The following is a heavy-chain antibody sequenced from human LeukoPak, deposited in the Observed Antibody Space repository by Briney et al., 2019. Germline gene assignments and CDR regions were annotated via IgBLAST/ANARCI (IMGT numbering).Heavy chain of an antibody. J-gene: IGHJ6*02. CDR3: ARDLGQVFSTAVADYYGMDV. V-gene: IGHV1-2*02. D-gene: IGHD6-19*01. CDR2: INPNSGGT. CDR1: GYTFTGYY. Sequence: ASVTVSCKASGYTFTGYYMHWVRQAPGQGLEWMGWINPNSGGTNYAQTFQGRVTMTRDTSISTAYMELSRLRSDDTAVYYCARDLGQVFSTAVADYYGMDVWGQGTTVTVSS.